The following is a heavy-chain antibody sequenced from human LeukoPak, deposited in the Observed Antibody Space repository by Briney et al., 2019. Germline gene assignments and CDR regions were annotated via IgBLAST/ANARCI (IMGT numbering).Heavy chain of an antibody. CDR3: TRDSGSFCDFDY. V-gene: IGHV3-64*02. D-gene: IGHD1-26*01. CDR2: INTDGRIT. Sequence: GGSLRLSCVASGFSFRNYAIHWVRQAPGKGLEYVSVINTDGRITYYADSVKGRFTISRDNSKNTVYLQMDSLRGEDMAVYYCTRDSGSFCDFDYWGQGALVTVSS. J-gene: IGHJ4*02. CDR1: GFSFRNYA.